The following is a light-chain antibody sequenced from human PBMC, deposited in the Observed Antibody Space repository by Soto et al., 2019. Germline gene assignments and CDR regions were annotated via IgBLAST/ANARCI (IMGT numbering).Light chain of an antibody. Sequence: DIQMTQSPSSLSACVGDRVTITCQASQDISNYLNWYQQKPGKAPKLLIYDASNLETGVPSRFSGSRSGTDFTFTISNLQPEDIATYYCQQYDNLPSITFGQGTRLEIK. CDR1: QDISNY. J-gene: IGKJ5*01. CDR2: DAS. CDR3: QQYDNLPSIT. V-gene: IGKV1-33*01.